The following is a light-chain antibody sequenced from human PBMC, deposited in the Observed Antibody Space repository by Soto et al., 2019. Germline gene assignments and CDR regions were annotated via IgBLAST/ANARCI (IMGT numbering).Light chain of an antibody. CDR1: ESVGSN. Sequence: EIVMTQSPATLSVSPGERATLSCRASESVGSNLAWYQQKPGQAPGLLIYGVSTRATGIPARFSGSGSGTDFTLTISSLQSEDSAVYYCQQYSGPPYTLGQGTKLEIK. V-gene: IGKV3-15*01. CDR2: GVS. J-gene: IGKJ2*01. CDR3: QQYSGPPYT.